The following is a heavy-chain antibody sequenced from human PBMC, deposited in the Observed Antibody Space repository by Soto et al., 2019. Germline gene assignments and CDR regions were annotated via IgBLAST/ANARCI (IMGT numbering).Heavy chain of an antibody. V-gene: IGHV4-30-2*01. CDR2: IYHSGST. J-gene: IGHJ5*02. CDR3: AGYTYYDILTGRKRRNRFDP. Sequence: SETLSLTCAVSGGSISSGGYSWSWIRQPPGKGLEWIGYIYHSGSTYYNPSLKSRVTISVDRSKNQFSLKLSSVTAADTAVYYCAGYTYYDILTGRKRRNRFDPWGQGTLVTVSS. CDR1: GGSISSGGYS. D-gene: IGHD3-9*01.